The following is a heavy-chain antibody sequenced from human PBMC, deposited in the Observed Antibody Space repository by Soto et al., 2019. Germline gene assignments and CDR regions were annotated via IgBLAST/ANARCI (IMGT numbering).Heavy chain of an antibody. Sequence: ASVKVSCKASGYTFTSYAMHWVRQAPGRRLEWMGWINAGNGNTKYSQKFQGRVTITRDTSASTAYMELSSLRSEDTAVYYCARFRDYDFWSGYSNDYYYYYMDVWGKRTTVTVSS. J-gene: IGHJ6*03. V-gene: IGHV1-3*01. CDR1: GYTFTSYA. D-gene: IGHD3-3*01. CDR3: ARFRDYDFWSGYSNDYYYYYMDV. CDR2: INAGNGNT.